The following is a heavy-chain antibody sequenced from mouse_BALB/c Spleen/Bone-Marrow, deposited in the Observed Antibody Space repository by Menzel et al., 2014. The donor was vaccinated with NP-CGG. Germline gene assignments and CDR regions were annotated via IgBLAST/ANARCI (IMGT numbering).Heavy chain of an antibody. Sequence: VKLQESGAELVRPGASVKLSCKASGYTFTSYWMNWVRQRPGQGLEWIGTIEPSDSETHYNQMFKDKATLTVDKSSNTAHMQLSSLTSEDSAVYYCARNWAFDYWGQGTILTVSS. V-gene: IGHV1-61*01. CDR1: GYTFTSYW. J-gene: IGHJ2*01. CDR2: IEPSDSET. D-gene: IGHD4-1*01. CDR3: ARNWAFDY.